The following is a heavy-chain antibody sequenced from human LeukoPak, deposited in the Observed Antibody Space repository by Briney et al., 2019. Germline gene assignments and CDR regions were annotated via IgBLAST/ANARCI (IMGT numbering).Heavy chain of an antibody. V-gene: IGHV4-39*01. Sequence: PSETLSLTCTVSGGSISSSSYYWGWIRQPPGKGLEWIGSIYYSGSTYYNPSLKSRVTISVDTSKNQFSLKLSSVTAADTAVYYCARSGYSFFDIWGQGTMVTVSS. J-gene: IGHJ3*02. CDR3: ARSGYSFFDI. CDR2: IYYSGST. D-gene: IGHD5-18*01. CDR1: GGSISSSSYY.